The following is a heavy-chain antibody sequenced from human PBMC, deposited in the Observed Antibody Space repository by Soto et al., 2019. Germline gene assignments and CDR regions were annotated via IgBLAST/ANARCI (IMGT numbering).Heavy chain of an antibody. V-gene: IGHV1-69*13. D-gene: IGHD2-15*01. CDR1: GGTFSSYA. Sequence: AAVKVSCKASGGTFSSYAISWVRQAPGQGLEWMGGIIPIFGTANYAQKFQGRVTITADESTSTAYMELSSLRSEDTAVYYCAKQCSGGSCYSEYYFDYWGQGTLVTSPQ. CDR3: AKQCSGGSCYSEYYFDY. CDR2: IIPIFGTA. J-gene: IGHJ4*02.